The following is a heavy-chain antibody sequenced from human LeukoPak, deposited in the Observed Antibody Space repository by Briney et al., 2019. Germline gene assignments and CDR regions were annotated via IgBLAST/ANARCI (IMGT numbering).Heavy chain of an antibody. D-gene: IGHD3-3*01. V-gene: IGHV3-48*01. CDR1: GFTFSSYS. CDR3: ARDVPRITIFGVAPDAFDI. Sequence: GGSLRLSCAASGFTFSSYSMNWVRQAPGKGLEWVSYISSSSSTIYYADSVKGRFTISRDNVKNSLYLQMNSLRAEDTAVYYCARDVPRITIFGVAPDAFDIWGQGTMVTVSS. J-gene: IGHJ3*02. CDR2: ISSSSSTI.